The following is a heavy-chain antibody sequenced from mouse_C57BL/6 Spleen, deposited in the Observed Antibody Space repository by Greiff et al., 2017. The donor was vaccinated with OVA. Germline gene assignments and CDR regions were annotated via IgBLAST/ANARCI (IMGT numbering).Heavy chain of an antibody. J-gene: IGHJ1*03. CDR2: ISGGGGNT. V-gene: IGHV5-9*01. CDR1: GFTFSSYT. CDR3: ARSYDGYYDWYFDV. D-gene: IGHD2-3*01. Sequence: DVMLVESGGGLVKPGGSLKLSCAASGFTFSSYTMSWVRQTPEKRLEWVATISGGGGNTYYPDSVKGRFTISRDNAKNTLYLQMSSLRSEDTALYYCARSYDGYYDWYFDVWGTGTTVTVSS.